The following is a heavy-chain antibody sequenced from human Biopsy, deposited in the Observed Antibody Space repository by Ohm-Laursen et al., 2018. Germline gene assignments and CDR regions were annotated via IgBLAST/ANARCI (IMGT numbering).Heavy chain of an antibody. CDR3: ATKLTGYFHH. V-gene: IGHV1-69*06. Sequence: SAKVSCKASGYTFTNYGINWVRQAPGQGLEWLGGNIPILGTGNYAQKFQDRVTVAADTSTSTATMELRSLRSDDTAVYYCATKLTGYFHHWGQGTLVIVSS. CDR1: GYTFTNYG. J-gene: IGHJ1*01. CDR2: NIPILGTG. D-gene: IGHD3-9*01.